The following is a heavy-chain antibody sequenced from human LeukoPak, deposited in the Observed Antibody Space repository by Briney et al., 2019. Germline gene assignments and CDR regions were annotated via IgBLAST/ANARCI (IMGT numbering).Heavy chain of an antibody. CDR3: ARGGGLDV. CDR1: GVTFSSYW. J-gene: IGHJ6*02. V-gene: IGHV3-7*03. Sequence: GGSRRLSCAASGVTFSSYWMNWARQAPGKGLEWVASINHNGNVNYYVDSVKGRFTISRDNAKNSLYLQMSNLRAEDTAVYFCARGGGLDVWGQGATVTVSS. CDR2: INHNGNVN. D-gene: IGHD3-16*01.